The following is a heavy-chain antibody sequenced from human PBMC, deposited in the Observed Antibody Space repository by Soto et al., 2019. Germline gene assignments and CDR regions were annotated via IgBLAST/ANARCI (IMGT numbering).Heavy chain of an antibody. J-gene: IGHJ4*02. Sequence: SETLSLTCAVSGGSISSGGYSWSWIRQPPGKGLEWIGQINHSGSTNYNPSLKSRVTISVDTSKNQFSLKLSSVTAADTAVYYCARTSRFDSWGQGTLVTVSS. CDR1: GGSISSGGYS. V-gene: IGHV4-30-2*01. D-gene: IGHD6-6*01. CDR2: INHSGST. CDR3: ARTSRFDS.